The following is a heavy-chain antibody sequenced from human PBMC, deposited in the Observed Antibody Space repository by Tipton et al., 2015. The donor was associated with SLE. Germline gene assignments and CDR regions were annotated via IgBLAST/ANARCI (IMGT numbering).Heavy chain of an antibody. Sequence: TCTVSGGSISSSSYYWGWIRQPPGKGLEWIGSIYYSGSTYYNPSLKSRVTISVDTSKNQFSLKLSSVTAADTAVYYCARAAMSHAFDIWGQGTMVTVSS. CDR3: ARAAMSHAFDI. D-gene: IGHD2-2*01. CDR1: GGSISSSSYY. CDR2: IYYSGST. J-gene: IGHJ3*02. V-gene: IGHV4-39*07.